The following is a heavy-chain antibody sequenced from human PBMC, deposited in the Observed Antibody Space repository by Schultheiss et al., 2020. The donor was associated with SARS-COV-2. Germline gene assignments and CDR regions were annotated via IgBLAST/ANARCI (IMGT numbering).Heavy chain of an antibody. CDR2: IKSKTDGGTT. D-gene: IGHD1-7*01. V-gene: IGHV3-15*01. J-gene: IGHJ5*02. Sequence: GESLKISCAASGFTFSNAWMSWVRQAPGKGLEWVGRIKSKTDGGTTDYAAPVKGRFTISRDDSKNTLYLQMNSLKTEDTAVYYCTTDNWNYSYNWFDPWGQGTLVTVSS. CDR3: TTDNWNYSYNWFDP. CDR1: GFTFSNAW.